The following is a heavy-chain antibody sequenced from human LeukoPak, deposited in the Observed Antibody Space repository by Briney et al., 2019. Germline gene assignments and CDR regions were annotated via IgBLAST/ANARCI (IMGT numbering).Heavy chain of an antibody. Sequence: SETLSLTCAVYGGSFSGYYWSWIRQPPGKGLEWIGEINHSGSTNYNPSLKGRVTISVDTSKNQFSLKLSSVTAADTAVYYCARGGAYDFWSGYCDYWGQGTLVTVSS. CDR1: GGSFSGYY. V-gene: IGHV4-34*01. CDR3: ARGGAYDFWSGYCDY. J-gene: IGHJ4*02. CDR2: INHSGST. D-gene: IGHD3-3*01.